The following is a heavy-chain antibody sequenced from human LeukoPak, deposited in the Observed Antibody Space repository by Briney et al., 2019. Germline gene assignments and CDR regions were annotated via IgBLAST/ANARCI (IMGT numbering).Heavy chain of an antibody. CDR1: GGSISSGDYC. J-gene: IGHJ4*02. V-gene: IGHV4-30-4*08. Sequence: SETLSLTCTVSGGSISSGDYCWNWIRQPPGKGLGWIGYICYSGSTYYNPSLKSRVTMSVDTSKNQFSLKLSSVTAADTAVYYCARGPEGFGAPSPYYFDYWGQGTLVTVSS. CDR3: ARGPEGFGAPSPYYFDY. D-gene: IGHD3-10*01. CDR2: ICYSGST.